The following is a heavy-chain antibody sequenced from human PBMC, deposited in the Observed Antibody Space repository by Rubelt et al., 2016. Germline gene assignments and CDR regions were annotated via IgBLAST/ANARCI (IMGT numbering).Heavy chain of an antibody. J-gene: IGHJ5*02. Sequence: ESGGGLVQPGGSLRLSCAVSGFTFSSYAMTWVRQAPGKGLEWVSVLSGSGGTTYYADSVKGRFTISRDTSKNTLYLQMNSLRAEDTAVYYCAQAGYTSGWFNWFDPWGQGTLVTVSS. CDR2: LSGSGGTT. V-gene: IGHV3-23*01. CDR1: GFTFSSYA. D-gene: IGHD6-19*01. CDR3: AQAGYTSGWFNWFDP.